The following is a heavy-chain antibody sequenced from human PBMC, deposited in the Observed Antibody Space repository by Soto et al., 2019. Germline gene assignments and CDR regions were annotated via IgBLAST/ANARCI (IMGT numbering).Heavy chain of an antibody. V-gene: IGHV3-21*01. Sequence: EVQLVESGGGLVKPGGSLRLSCAASGFTFSSYSMNWVRQAPGKGLEWVSSISSSSSYIYYADSVKGRFTISRDNAKNSLYLQMNSLRAEDTAVYYCARDRDYGDYESNWFDPWGQGTLGTVSS. CDR1: GFTFSSYS. J-gene: IGHJ5*02. CDR2: ISSSSSYI. D-gene: IGHD4-17*01. CDR3: ARDRDYGDYESNWFDP.